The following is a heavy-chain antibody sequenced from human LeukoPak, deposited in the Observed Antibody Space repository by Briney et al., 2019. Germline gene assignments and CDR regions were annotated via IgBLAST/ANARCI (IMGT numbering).Heavy chain of an antibody. V-gene: IGHV4-61*05. J-gene: IGHJ4*02. D-gene: IGHD3-22*01. Sequence: ASETLSLTCTVSGGSIISSTYYWGWIRQPPGKGLEWIGYIYYSGSTNYNPSLKSRVTISVDTSKNQFSLKLSSVTAADTAVYYCASGHNYYDSSGSFDFDYWGQGTLVTVSS. CDR2: IYYSGST. CDR3: ASGHNYYDSSGSFDFDY. CDR1: GGSIISSTYY.